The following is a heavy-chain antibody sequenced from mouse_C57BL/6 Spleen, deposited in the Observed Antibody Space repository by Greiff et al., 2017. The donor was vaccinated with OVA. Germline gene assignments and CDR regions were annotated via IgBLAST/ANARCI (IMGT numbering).Heavy chain of an antibody. CDR3: AVGPWFAY. CDR1: GYAFSSSW. Sequence: VQLQQSGPELVKPGASVKISCKASGYAFSSSWMNWVKQRPGKGLEWIGRIYPGDGDTNYNGKFKGKATLTADKSSSTAYMQLSSLTSEDSAVYFCAVGPWFAYWGQGTLVTVSA. V-gene: IGHV1-82*01. J-gene: IGHJ3*01. CDR2: IYPGDGDT.